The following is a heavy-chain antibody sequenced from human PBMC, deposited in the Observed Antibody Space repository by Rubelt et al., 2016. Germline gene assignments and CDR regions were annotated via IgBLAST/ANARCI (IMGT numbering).Heavy chain of an antibody. J-gene: IGHJ4*02. V-gene: IGHV3-30*14. Sequence: GKGLEWVAVISYDGSNKYYADSVKGRFTISRDNSKNTLYLQMNSLRAEDTAVYYCARDFGIVPAAIVAFDYWGQGTLVTVSS. CDR2: ISYDGSNK. CDR3: ARDFGIVPAAIVAFDY. D-gene: IGHD2-2*01.